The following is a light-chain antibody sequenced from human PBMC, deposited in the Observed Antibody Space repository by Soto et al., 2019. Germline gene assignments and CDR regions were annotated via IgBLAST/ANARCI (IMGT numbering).Light chain of an antibody. J-gene: IGLJ1*01. CDR3: SAWDGSLNGDV. V-gene: IGLV1-44*01. Sequence: QSVLTQPPSASGTPGQRVTISCSGSDSNIGRRTVNWYQQLPGSAPRVLIYSTNQRPSGVPGRFSGSKSGTSASLAISGLRSEDEAEYYCSAWDGSLNGDVFGTGTKLTVL. CDR2: STN. CDR1: DSNIGRRT.